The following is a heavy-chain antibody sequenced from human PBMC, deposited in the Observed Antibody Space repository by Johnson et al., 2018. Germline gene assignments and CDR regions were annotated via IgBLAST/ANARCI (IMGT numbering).Heavy chain of an antibody. Sequence: EVQLGQSGGGLVQPSTSLRLSCAASGFTFDDYAMHWVRQAPGKGLEWVSGISWNSGSIGYADSVKGRFTISRDNAKNSLYLQMNSLRAEDTALYYCAKDISRELRGSYYYYYMDVWGKGTTVTVSS. CDR3: AKDISRELRGSYYYYYMDV. D-gene: IGHD1-7*01. CDR2: ISWNSGSI. CDR1: GFTFDDYA. V-gene: IGHV3-9*01. J-gene: IGHJ6*03.